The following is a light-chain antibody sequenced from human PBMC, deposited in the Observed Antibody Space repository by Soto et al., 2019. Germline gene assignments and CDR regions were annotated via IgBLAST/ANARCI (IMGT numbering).Light chain of an antibody. J-gene: IGLJ3*02. CDR2: DVT. CDR1: SSDVGNYNY. Sequence: QSALTQTRSVSGSPGQSVTISCTGSSSDVGNYNYVSWYQQHPGKAPKLIIYDVTKRPAGVPDRFSGSKSGNTASLTISGLHNDDEADYYCCSYAGRQRLFGGGTKVTVL. V-gene: IGLV2-11*01. CDR3: CSYAGRQRL.